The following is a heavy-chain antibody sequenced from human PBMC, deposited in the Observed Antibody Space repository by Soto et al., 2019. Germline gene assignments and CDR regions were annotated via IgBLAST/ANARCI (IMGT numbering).Heavy chain of an antibody. Sequence: SVKVSCKASGGTFSSYAISWVRQAPGQGLEWMGGIIPIFGTANYAQKFQGRVTITADESTSTAYMELSSLRSEDTAVYYCAGYSSGWKLAKGFDPWGQGTLVTV. CDR1: GGTFSSYA. CDR2: IIPIFGTA. V-gene: IGHV1-69*13. CDR3: AGYSSGWKLAKGFDP. D-gene: IGHD6-19*01. J-gene: IGHJ5*02.